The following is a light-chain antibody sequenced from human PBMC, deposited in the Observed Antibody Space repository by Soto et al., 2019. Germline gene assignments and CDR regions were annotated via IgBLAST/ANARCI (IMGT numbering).Light chain of an antibody. CDR3: QQYNNWPRLT. CDR1: HSVSSN. Sequence: EIVMTQSPATLSVSPVERATLSCSASHSVSSNLAWYQQKPGQAPRLLIYGASTRATGIPARFSGSGSGTEFTLTISSLQSEDFAVYYCQQYNNWPRLTFGGGTKV. V-gene: IGKV3-15*01. J-gene: IGKJ4*01. CDR2: GAS.